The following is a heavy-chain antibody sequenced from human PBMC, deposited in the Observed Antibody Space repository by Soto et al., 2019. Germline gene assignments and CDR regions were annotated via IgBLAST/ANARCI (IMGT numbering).Heavy chain of an antibody. J-gene: IGHJ4*02. CDR3: VKELPMAAGLDY. V-gene: IGHV3-64D*06. CDR1: GFTFSSYA. Sequence: LRLSCSASGFTFSSYAMHWVRQAPGRGLEYVSAISSNGGSTYYADSVRGRFTISRDNSKNTLYLQMSSLRAEDTAVYYCVKELPMAAGLDYWGQGTLVTVS. D-gene: IGHD6-13*01. CDR2: ISSNGGST.